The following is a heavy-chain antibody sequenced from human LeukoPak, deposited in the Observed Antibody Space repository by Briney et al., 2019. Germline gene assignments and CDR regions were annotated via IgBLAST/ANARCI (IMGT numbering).Heavy chain of an antibody. J-gene: IGHJ4*02. CDR1: RGTFSSYA. CDR2: INTYNGNT. D-gene: IGHD1-20*01. V-gene: IGHV1-18*01. Sequence: GASVNVPCKPSRGTFSSYAISWVRQAPGQGLERMGCINTYNGNTNYALKLQGRVTMTTDTSTSTAYMEMRSLRSDDTAVYYCARDQGGNWSFDYWGQGTLVTVSS. CDR3: ARDQGGNWSFDY.